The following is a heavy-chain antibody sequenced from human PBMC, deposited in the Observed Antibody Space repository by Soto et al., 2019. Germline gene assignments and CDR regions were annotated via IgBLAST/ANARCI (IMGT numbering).Heavy chain of an antibody. J-gene: IGHJ3*02. D-gene: IGHD2-15*01. CDR1: GFTFSSYA. Sequence: GGSLRLSCAASGFTFSSYAMSWVRQAPWKGLEWVSAISGSGGSTYYADSVKGRFTISRDNSKNTLYPQMNSLRAEDTAVYYCAKGLPLSLGYCSGGSCPRDAFDIWGQGTMVTVSS. CDR3: AKGLPLSLGYCSGGSCPRDAFDI. V-gene: IGHV3-23*01. CDR2: ISGSGGST.